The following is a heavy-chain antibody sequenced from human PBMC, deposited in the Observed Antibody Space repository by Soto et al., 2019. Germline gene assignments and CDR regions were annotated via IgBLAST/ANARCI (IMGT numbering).Heavy chain of an antibody. J-gene: IGHJ3*02. D-gene: IGHD5-18*01. V-gene: IGHV1-58*01. CDR1: GFTFTSSA. Sequence: ASVKVSCKASGFTFTSSAVQWVRQARGQRLEWIGWIVGGSGNTNYAQKFQERVTITRDMSTSTAYMELSSLRSEDTAVYYCAAGGRGYSYDAFDIWGQGTMVTVSS. CDR3: AAGGRGYSYDAFDI. CDR2: IVGGSGNT.